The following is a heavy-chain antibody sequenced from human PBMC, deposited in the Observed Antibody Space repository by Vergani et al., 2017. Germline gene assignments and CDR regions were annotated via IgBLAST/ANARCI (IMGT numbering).Heavy chain of an antibody. CDR2: IYYSGST. D-gene: IGHD4-23*01. V-gene: IGHV4-59*01. CDR3: ARVGSTTTVVTPGGNYYYYGMDV. J-gene: IGHJ6*02. CDR1: GYSFTSYW. Sequence: VQLVQSGAEVKKPGESLKISCKGSGYSFTSYWIGWVRQMPGKGLEWIGYIYYSGSTNYNPSLKSRVTISVDTSKNQFSLKLSSVTAADTAVYYCARVGSTTTVVTPGGNYYYYGMDVWGQGTTVTVSS.